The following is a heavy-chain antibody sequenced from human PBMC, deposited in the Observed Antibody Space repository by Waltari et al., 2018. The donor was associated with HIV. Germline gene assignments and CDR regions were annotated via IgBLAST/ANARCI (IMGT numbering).Heavy chain of an antibody. CDR2: VDQRGGT. CDR3: ARGTYGDALDM. Sequence: QLHLQESGPGLVKPSETLSLTCNVSGGSVSSSIYYWGWIRQPPGKGLEWIGHVDQRGGTKYNPSLQSRVAIFVDTSKNHFSLKLNSVTAADTAVFFCARGTYGDALDMWGQGTMVIVSS. D-gene: IGHD4-17*01. J-gene: IGHJ3*02. V-gene: IGHV4-39*02. CDR1: GGSVSSSIYY.